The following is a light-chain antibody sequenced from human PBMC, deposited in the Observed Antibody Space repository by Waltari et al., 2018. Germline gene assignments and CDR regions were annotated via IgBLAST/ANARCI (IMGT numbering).Light chain of an antibody. CDR2: DAF. CDR3: QQRSHLVT. V-gene: IGKV3-11*01. CDR1: QSVSTY. J-gene: IGKJ4*01. Sequence: EIVLTQSTATLSLSPGETATLSCRASQSVSTYLAWYQHKPGQAPRLLIYDAFNRATGIPARFSGSGSGTDFTLTISGLEPEDFAVYFCQQRSHLVTFGGGTKVEIK.